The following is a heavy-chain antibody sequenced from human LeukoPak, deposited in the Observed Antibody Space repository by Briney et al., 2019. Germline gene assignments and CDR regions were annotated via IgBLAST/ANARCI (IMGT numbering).Heavy chain of an antibody. D-gene: IGHD6-13*01. CDR1: GGSISDYY. CDR2: IQISENN. Sequence: SETLSLTCTVFGGSISDYYWTWILQPAGKGLEWIGRIQISENNNYNPSLKSRVTLSLDTSKNQFSLKLTSVTAADTAIYYCARESVAAGTRWFDYWGQGTLVTVSS. J-gene: IGHJ4*02. V-gene: IGHV4-4*07. CDR3: ARESVAAGTRWFDY.